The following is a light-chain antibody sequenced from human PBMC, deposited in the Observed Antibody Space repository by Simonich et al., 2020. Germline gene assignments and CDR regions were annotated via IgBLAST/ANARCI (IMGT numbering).Light chain of an antibody. CDR1: QGITNS. CDR3: QQRSNWTWT. Sequence: DIQMPQSPSSLSASVGDKVTITCRASQGITNSLAWYQQKPGKAPKILLYAASSLESGVPSRFSGSGSGTDYTLTISSLQPEDFAVYYCQQRSNWTWTFGQGTKVEIK. J-gene: IGKJ1*01. V-gene: IGKV1-NL1*01. CDR2: AAS.